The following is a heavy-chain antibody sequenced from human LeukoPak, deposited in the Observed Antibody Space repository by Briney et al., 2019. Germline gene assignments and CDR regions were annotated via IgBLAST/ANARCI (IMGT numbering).Heavy chain of an antibody. Sequence: ASVKVSCKASGYTSTSYYMHWVRQAPGQGLEWMGIINPSGGSTSYAQKFQGRVTMTRDTSTSTVYMELSSLRSEDTAVYYCARGMTTVVNRNQNWFDPWGQGTLVTVSS. J-gene: IGHJ5*02. CDR2: INPSGGST. V-gene: IGHV1-46*01. D-gene: IGHD4-23*01. CDR3: ARGMTTVVNRNQNWFDP. CDR1: GYTSTSYY.